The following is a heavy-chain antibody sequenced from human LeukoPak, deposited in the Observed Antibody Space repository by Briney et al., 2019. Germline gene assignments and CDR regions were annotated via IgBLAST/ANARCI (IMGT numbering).Heavy chain of an antibody. Sequence: GGSLRLSCAASGFTFSFYAMSWVRQAPGKGLEWVSAISGSAGSTYYPDSVKGRFTISRDNSKNTLYLQMNSLRAEDTAVYYCARSDSGYYYYFDYWGQGTLVTVSS. CDR3: ARSDSGYYYYFDY. CDR2: ISGSAGST. CDR1: GFTFSFYA. V-gene: IGHV3-23*01. J-gene: IGHJ4*02. D-gene: IGHD3-22*01.